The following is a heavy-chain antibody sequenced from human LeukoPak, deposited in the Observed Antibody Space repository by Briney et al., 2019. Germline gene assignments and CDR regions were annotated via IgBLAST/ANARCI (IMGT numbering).Heavy chain of an antibody. V-gene: IGHV3-53*01. Sequence: GGSLRLSCAASGFIVSSNYMSWVRQAPGKGLEWVSVIYSGGITNYAGSVKGRFTISRDKSKNTLYLQMNSLRAEDTAVYYCARDKSRARYSYGMDVWGQGTTVTVSS. CDR2: IYSGGIT. D-gene: IGHD3-9*01. CDR1: GFIVSSNY. CDR3: ARDKSRARYSYGMDV. J-gene: IGHJ6*02.